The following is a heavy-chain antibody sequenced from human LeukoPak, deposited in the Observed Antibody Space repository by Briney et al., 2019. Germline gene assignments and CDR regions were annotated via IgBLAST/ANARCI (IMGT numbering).Heavy chain of an antibody. CDR3: ARVAAYYDILTGYYPGYYFDY. V-gene: IGHV4-34*01. J-gene: IGHJ4*02. CDR1: GVSFSGYY. D-gene: IGHD3-9*01. CDR2: TNPSGST. Sequence: NPSETLSLTCAVYGVSFSGYYWTWIRQTPEKGLEWIGETNPSGSTNYNPSLKSRVTISVDTSKNQFSLKLSSVTAADTAVYYCARVAAYYDILTGYYPGYYFDYWGQGTLVTVSS.